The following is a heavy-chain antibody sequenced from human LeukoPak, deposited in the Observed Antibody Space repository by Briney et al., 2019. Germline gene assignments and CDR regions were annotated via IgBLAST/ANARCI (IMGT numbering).Heavy chain of an antibody. D-gene: IGHD3-10*01. V-gene: IGHV3-53*01. Sequence: PGGSLRLSCAASGFTVSSNYMSWVRQAPGKGLEWVSVIYSGGSTYYADSVKGRFTISRDNSKNTLYLQMNSLRAEDTAVYYCARYLLRGVIINPGYFDYWGQGTLVTVSS. J-gene: IGHJ4*02. CDR2: IYSGGST. CDR1: GFTVSSNY. CDR3: ARYLLRGVIINPGYFDY.